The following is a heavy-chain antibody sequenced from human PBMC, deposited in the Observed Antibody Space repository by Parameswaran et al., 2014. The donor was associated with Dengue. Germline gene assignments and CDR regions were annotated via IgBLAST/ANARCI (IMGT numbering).Heavy chain of an antibody. CDR2: ISAYNGNT. D-gene: IGHD1-26*01. J-gene: IGHJ4*02. V-gene: IGHV1-18*01. CDR3: ARWEPGIYFGPATPYYSYYYFDY. Sequence: SWVRQAPGQGLEWMGWISAYNGNTNYAQKLQGRVTMTTDTSTSAAYMELRSLRSDDTAVYYCARWEPGIYFGPATPYYSYYYFDYWGQGTLVTVSS.